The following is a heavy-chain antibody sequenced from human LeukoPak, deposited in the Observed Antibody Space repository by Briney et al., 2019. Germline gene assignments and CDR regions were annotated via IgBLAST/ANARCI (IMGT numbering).Heavy chain of an antibody. V-gene: IGHV3-74*01. CDR1: GFIFSSYY. CDR3: VRIPF. J-gene: IGHJ4*02. CDR2: INSDGTAI. D-gene: IGHD2-21*01. Sequence: GGSLRLSCAASGFIFSSYYMHWVRQVPGKGLVWVSRINSDGTAITYADSVKGRFTISRDNAKNTVYLQMNSLRAEDTAVYYCVRIPFWGQGTLVTVSS.